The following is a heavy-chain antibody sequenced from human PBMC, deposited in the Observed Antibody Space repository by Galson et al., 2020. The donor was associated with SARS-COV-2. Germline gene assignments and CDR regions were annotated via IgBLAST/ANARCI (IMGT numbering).Heavy chain of an antibody. CDR1: GGTFSSYA. Sequence: SVKVSCKASGGTFSSYAISWVRQAPGQGLEWMGGIIPIFGTANYAQKFQGRVTITADESTSTAYMELSSLRSEDTAVYYCARAGWRYCSSTNYYYYYMDVWGKGTTVTVSS. CDR3: ARAGWRYCSSTNYYYYYMDV. CDR2: IIPIFGTA. V-gene: IGHV1-69*13. D-gene: IGHD2-2*01. J-gene: IGHJ6*03.